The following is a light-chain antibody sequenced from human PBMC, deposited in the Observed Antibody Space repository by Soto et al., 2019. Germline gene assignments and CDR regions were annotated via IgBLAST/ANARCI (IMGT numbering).Light chain of an antibody. CDR1: QSLLHTNGYNY. CDR3: MQALQTPS. J-gene: IGKJ4*01. V-gene: IGKV2-28*01. Sequence: DTVLTQSPLSLPVTPGEPASISCRSSQSLLHTNGYNYLDWYLQKPGQSPQLLIYLGSFRAAGVPDRFSGSGSSKDFTLKIRQVEAADVGVYYCMQALQTPSFGGGTKVEIK. CDR2: LGS.